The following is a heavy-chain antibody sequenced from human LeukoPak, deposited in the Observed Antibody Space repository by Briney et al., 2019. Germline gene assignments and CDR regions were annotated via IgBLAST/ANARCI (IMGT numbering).Heavy chain of an antibody. V-gene: IGHV3-30-3*01. CDR3: ARDGLGYCSGGSCSPLGYFQH. CDR2: ISYDGSNK. CDR1: GFTFSSYA. D-gene: IGHD2-15*01. J-gene: IGHJ1*01. Sequence: QPGGSLRLSCAASGFTFSSYAMHWVRQAPGKGLEWVAVISYDGSNKYYADSVKGRFTISRDNSKNTLYLQMNSLRAEDTAVYYCARDGLGYCSGGSCSPLGYFQHWGQGTLVTVSS.